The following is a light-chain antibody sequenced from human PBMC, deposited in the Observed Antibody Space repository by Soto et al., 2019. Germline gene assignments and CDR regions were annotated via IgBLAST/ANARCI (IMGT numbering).Light chain of an antibody. Sequence: DIRMTQSPSSLSACLRARLTTTCRGSQSISTYLSWYQQKPGKAPKLLIYGATRLQSGAPSRFTGSGSGTEFTLTISSLQTEAFATYYCQQSYSNPPTFAKGTKVDIK. CDR2: GAT. V-gene: IGKV1-39*01. CDR3: QQSYSNPPT. J-gene: IGKJ2*01. CDR1: QSISTY.